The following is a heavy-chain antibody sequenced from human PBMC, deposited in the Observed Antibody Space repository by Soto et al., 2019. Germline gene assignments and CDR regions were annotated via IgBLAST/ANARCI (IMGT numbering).Heavy chain of an antibody. CDR2: ISSSSSYI. J-gene: IGHJ6*02. CDR3: ARDIRYCSSTSCYTGPYYYYGMDV. D-gene: IGHD2-2*02. V-gene: IGHV3-21*01. CDR1: GFTFSSYS. Sequence: GGSLRLSCAASGFTFSSYSMNWVRQAPGKGLEWVSSISSSSSYIYYADSVKGRFTISRDNAKNSLYLQMNSLRAEDTAVYYCARDIRYCSSTSCYTGPYYYYGMDVWGQGTT.